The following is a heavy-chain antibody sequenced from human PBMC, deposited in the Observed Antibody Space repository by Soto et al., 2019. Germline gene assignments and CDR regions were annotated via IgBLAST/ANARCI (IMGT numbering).Heavy chain of an antibody. D-gene: IGHD6-19*01. CDR1: GGTFNRYA. V-gene: IGHV1-69*05. CDR3: AQTLGSAVAGPGRFDL. J-gene: IGHJ2*01. Sequence: QVQLVQSGAEVKKPGSSVKVSCKASGGTFNRYAISWLRQAPGQGPEWMGGITPMFGIGNYAQKFQGRVTITXXEXTXXVHMELSRLTCEDTAVYYCAQTLGSAVAGPGRFDLWGRGTRVIVSS. CDR2: ITPMFGIG.